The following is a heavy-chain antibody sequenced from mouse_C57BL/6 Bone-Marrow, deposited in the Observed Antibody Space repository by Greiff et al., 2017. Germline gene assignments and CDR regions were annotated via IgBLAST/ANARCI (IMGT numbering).Heavy chain of an antibody. CDR2: IYPGSGNT. CDR1: GYTFTDYY. D-gene: IGHD4-1*01. V-gene: IGHV1-76*01. CDR3: AKLGGDYYAMDY. J-gene: IGHJ4*01. Sequence: VQLQQSGAELVRPGASVKLSCKASGYTFTDYYINWVKQRPGQGLEWIARIYPGSGNTYYNEKFKGKATLTAEKSSSTAYMQLSSLTSEDSAVYFCAKLGGDYYAMDYWGQGTSVTVSS.